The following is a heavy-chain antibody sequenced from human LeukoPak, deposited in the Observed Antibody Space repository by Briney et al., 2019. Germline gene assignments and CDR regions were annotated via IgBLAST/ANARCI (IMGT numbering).Heavy chain of an antibody. J-gene: IGHJ4*02. CDR3: ASRPPGSSSSHFDY. CDR2: ISGSGDTT. CDR1: GLTFSIDA. V-gene: IGHV3-23*01. Sequence: GRSLRLSCAASGLTFSIDAMTWVRQAPGKGLEWVSMISGSGDTTYYADSVKGRFTISRDKSKNTLFLQMNSLRAEDTAVYYCASRPPGSSSSHFDYWGQGTLVTVSS. D-gene: IGHD6-6*01.